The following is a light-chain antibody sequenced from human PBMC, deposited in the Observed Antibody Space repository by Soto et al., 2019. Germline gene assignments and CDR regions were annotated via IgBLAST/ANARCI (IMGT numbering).Light chain of an antibody. CDR2: KAS. V-gene: IGKV1-5*03. CDR3: QHYNSYSEA. CDR1: QTISSW. Sequence: DIQMTQSPSTLSGSVGDRVTITCRASQTISSWLAWYQQKPGKAPKLLIYKASTINSGVPSRFSGSGSGTEFTLTISRLQPDDFATYYCQHYNSYSEAFGQGTKVELK. J-gene: IGKJ1*01.